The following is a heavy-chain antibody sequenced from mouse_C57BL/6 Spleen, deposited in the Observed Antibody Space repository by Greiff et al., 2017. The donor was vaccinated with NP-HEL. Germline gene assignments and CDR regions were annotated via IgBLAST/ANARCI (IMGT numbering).Heavy chain of an antibody. CDR1: GYAFSSSW. CDR3: ARDLDGAMDY. V-gene: IGHV1-82*01. CDR2: IYPGDGDT. D-gene: IGHD2-3*01. J-gene: IGHJ4*01. Sequence: VQLVESGPELVKPGASVKISCKASGYAFSSSWMNWVKQRPGKGLEWIGRIYPGDGDTNYNGKFKGKATLTADKSSSTAYMQLSSLTSEDSAVYFCARDLDGAMDYWGQGTSVTVSS.